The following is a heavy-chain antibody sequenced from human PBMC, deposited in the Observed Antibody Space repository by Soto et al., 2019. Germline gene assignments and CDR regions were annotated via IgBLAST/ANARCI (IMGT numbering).Heavy chain of an antibody. V-gene: IGHV3-20*04. CDR2: INWNGGST. Sequence: PGGSLRLSCAASGFTFDEYGMSWVRQAPGKGLEWVSGINWNGGSTGYADSVKGRFTISRDNAKNSLYLQMNSLRAEDTALYYCARPPLPSSWYYFDYWGQGTLVTVSS. CDR3: ARPPLPSSWYYFDY. D-gene: IGHD6-13*01. CDR1: GFTFDEYG. J-gene: IGHJ4*02.